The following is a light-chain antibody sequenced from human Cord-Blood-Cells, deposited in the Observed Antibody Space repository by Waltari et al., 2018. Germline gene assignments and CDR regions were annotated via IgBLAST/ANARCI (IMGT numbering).Light chain of an antibody. CDR3: QVWDSSSDHWV. CDR2: YDS. CDR1: NIGSKS. Sequence: SYVLTQPPSVSVAPGKTARITCGGNNIGSKSVHWYQQKPGQAPVLVIYYDSDRPSGIPERCSGSNSGNTATRTISRVEAGDEADYYCQVWDSSSDHWVFGGGTKLTVL. V-gene: IGLV3-21*04. J-gene: IGLJ3*02.